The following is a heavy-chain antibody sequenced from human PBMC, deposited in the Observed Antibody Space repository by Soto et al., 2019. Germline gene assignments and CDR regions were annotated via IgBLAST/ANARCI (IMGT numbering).Heavy chain of an antibody. CDR2: IIPICGTA. CDR3: ATSALRYYDSSGYSRNWFDP. Sequence: QVQLVQSGAEVKKPGSSVKVSCKASGGTFSSYAISWVRQAPGQGLEWMGGIIPICGTANYAQKFQGRVTITADESTSTAYMELSSLRSEDTAVYYCATSALRYYDSSGYSRNWFDPWGQGTLVTVSS. V-gene: IGHV1-69*01. D-gene: IGHD3-22*01. J-gene: IGHJ5*02. CDR1: GGTFSSYA.